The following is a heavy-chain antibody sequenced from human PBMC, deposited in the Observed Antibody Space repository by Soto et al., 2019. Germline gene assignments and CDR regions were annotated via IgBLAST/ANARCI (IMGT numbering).Heavy chain of an antibody. D-gene: IGHD2-15*01. J-gene: IGHJ4*02. CDR3: AKDGSASVVTKVSYFDY. V-gene: IGHV3-30*18. CDR2: ISYDGSNK. CDR1: GFTFSSYG. Sequence: QVQLVESGGGVVQPGRSLRLSCAASGFTFSSYGMHWVRQAPGKGLEWVAVISYDGSNKYYADSVKGRFTISRDNSKNTLYLQMNSLRAEDTAVYYCAKDGSASVVTKVSYFDYWGQGTLVTVSS.